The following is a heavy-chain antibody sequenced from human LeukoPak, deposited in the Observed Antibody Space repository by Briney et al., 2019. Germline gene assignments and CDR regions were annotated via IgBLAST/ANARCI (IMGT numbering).Heavy chain of an antibody. CDR1: GFTFSTYW. D-gene: IGHD3-10*01. J-gene: IGHJ4*02. CDR2: INSDGSTT. V-gene: IGHV3-74*01. Sequence: GGSLRLSCAASGFTFSTYWMHWVRQAPGKGLVWVSGINSDGSTTTYADSVKGRFTISRDNAKNTLYLQMNSLRPEDTAVYYCARAYGSGSQVINYFDFWGPGALVTVSS. CDR3: ARAYGSGSQVINYFDF.